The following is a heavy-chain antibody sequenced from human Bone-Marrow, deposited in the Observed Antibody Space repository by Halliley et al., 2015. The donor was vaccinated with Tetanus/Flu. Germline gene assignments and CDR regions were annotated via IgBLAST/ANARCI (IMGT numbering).Heavy chain of an antibody. CDR3: AKDIQSTY. V-gene: IGHV3-23*01. J-gene: IGHJ4*02. Sequence: PGKGLEWVSLISFNGRSTYLADSVKGRFPISRDNSKNPLYLQRSNPRAEDPAMYYCAKDIQSTYWGQGTLVTVSS. CDR2: ISFNGRST.